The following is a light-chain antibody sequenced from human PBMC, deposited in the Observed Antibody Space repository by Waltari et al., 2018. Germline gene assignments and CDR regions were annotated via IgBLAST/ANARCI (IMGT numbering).Light chain of an antibody. J-gene: IGLJ1*01. CDR2: DVN. CDR1: SSDVGGYDY. V-gene: IGLV2-11*01. CDR3: CSYAGSYTWV. Sequence: QSALTQPRSVSGSPGQSVTISCTGTSSDVGGYDYVSWYQQNPGKAPKLMVFDVNRRPSGVPDRFSGSNSGNTASLTISGLQAEDEADYYCCSYAGSYTWVFGTGTKVTVL.